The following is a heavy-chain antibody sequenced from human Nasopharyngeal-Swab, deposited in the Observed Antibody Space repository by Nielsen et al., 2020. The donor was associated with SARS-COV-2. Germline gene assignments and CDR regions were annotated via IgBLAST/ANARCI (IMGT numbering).Heavy chain of an antibody. J-gene: IGHJ4*02. CDR2: INAGNGNT. D-gene: IGHD3-3*01. CDR3: ASSFVWSGYYAAY. V-gene: IGHV1-3*01. Sequence: ASVKVSCKASGYTFTSYAMHWVRQAPGQRLEWMGWINAGNGNTKYSQKFQGRVTITRDASASTAYMELSSLRSEDTAVYYCASSFVWSGYYAAYWGQGTLVTVSS. CDR1: GYTFTSYA.